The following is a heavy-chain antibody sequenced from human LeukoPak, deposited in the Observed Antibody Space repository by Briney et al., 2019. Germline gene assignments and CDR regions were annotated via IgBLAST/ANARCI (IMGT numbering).Heavy chain of an antibody. V-gene: IGHV1-8*01. CDR1: GYTFTSYD. D-gene: IGHD4-17*01. Sequence: ASVKVSCKVSGYTFTSYDINWVRQATGQGLEWMGWMNPNSGNTGYAQKFQGRVTMTRNTSISKAYMELSSLRSEDTAVYYCARSQTTVTNNYYYYYGMDVWGQGTTVTVSS. CDR2: MNPNSGNT. CDR3: ARSQTTVTNNYYYYYGMDV. J-gene: IGHJ6*02.